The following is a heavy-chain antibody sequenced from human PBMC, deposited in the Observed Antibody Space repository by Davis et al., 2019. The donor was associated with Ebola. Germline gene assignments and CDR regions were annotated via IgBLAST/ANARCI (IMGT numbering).Heavy chain of an antibody. CDR2: ISAYNCNT. Sequence: ASVKVSCKASGYTFKNSAISWVRQAPGQGLEWMGWISAYNCNTAYAQILQGRVPMTTDTSTGTAYMELRSLRSDDTAVYFCARTSIVGSTTTASDIWGQGTMVTVSS. V-gene: IGHV1-18*01. CDR3: ARTSIVGSTTTASDI. J-gene: IGHJ3*02. D-gene: IGHD1-26*01. CDR1: GYTFKNSA.